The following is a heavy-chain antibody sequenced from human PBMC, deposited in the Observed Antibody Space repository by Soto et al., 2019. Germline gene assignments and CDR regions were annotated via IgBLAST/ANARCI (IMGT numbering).Heavy chain of an antibody. V-gene: IGHV3-23*01. CDR3: AKGLESGYTYGPFDY. J-gene: IGHJ4*02. D-gene: IGHD5-18*01. CDR1: GFTFSSYA. CDR2: LSGSGDST. Sequence: PGGSLRLSCAASGFTFSSYAMSWVRQSPGKGLEWVSFLSGSGDSTNYADSVKGRFIISRDRPKNTLYLQMNSLRAEDTAVYYCAKGLESGYTYGPFDYWGQGTLVTVSS.